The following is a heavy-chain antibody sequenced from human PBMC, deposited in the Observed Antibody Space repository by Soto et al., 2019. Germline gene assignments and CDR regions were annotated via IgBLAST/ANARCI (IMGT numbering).Heavy chain of an antibody. Sequence: ASVKVSCKASGCTFSSYAISWVRQAPGQGLEWMGWMNPNSGNTGYAQKFQGRVTMTRNTSISTAYMELSSLRSEDTAVYYCARGGSSWYYYWGQGTLVTVSS. CDR1: GCTFSSYA. CDR3: ARGGSSWYYY. CDR2: MNPNSGNT. D-gene: IGHD6-13*01. V-gene: IGHV1-8*02. J-gene: IGHJ4*02.